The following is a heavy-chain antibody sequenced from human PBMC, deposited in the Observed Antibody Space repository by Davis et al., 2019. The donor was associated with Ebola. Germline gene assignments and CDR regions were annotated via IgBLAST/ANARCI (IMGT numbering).Heavy chain of an antibody. V-gene: IGHV3-21*04. Sequence: GESLKISCAASGFTFSSYAMSWVRQAPGKGLEWVASITSSSDHIYYADSVKGRFTISRDNAKNSLYLQMNSLRAEDTAVYYCAKSGLSFGVVKYHYGMDVWGKGTTVTVSS. CDR1: GFTFSSYA. J-gene: IGHJ6*04. D-gene: IGHD3-3*01. CDR3: AKSGLSFGVVKYHYGMDV. CDR2: ITSSSDHI.